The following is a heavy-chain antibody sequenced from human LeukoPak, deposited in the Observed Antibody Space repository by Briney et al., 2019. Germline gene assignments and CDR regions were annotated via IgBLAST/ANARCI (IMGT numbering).Heavy chain of an antibody. CDR2: ISGSRSYI. J-gene: IGHJ4*02. CDR3: ARELITVDY. V-gene: IGHV3-21*01. CDR1: GFTFSYYS. Sequence: GGSPRLSCAASGFTFSYYSMNWVRQAPGKGLEWVSSISGSRSYIYYADSVKGRFTISRDNAKNSLYLQMSSLRAEDTAVYYCARELITVDYWGQGTLVTVSS. D-gene: IGHD1-14*01.